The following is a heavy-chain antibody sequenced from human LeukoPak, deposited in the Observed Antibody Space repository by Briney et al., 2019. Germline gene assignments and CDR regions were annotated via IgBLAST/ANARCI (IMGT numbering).Heavy chain of an antibody. CDR1: GGSISSSNW. CDR2: IYHSGSI. Sequence: SETLSLTCAVSGGSISSSNWWSWVRQPPGKGLEWIGEIYHSGSINYSPSLKSRATISVDKSKNHFSLQLSSVTAADTAVYYCARGDAYYFDYWGQGTLVTVSS. V-gene: IGHV4-4*02. CDR3: ARGDAYYFDY. J-gene: IGHJ4*02.